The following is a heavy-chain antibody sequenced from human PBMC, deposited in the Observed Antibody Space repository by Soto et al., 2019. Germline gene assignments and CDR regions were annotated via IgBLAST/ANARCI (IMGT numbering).Heavy chain of an antibody. Sequence: QVQLQESGPGLVKPSETLSLTCTVSGGSISSYYWSWIRQPPGKGLEWIGYIYYSGSTNYNPSLKSRVTISVDTSKNQFSLKLSSVTAADTAVYYCARDDVSAGQNWGQGTLVTVSS. D-gene: IGHD3-10*01. J-gene: IGHJ4*02. CDR1: GGSISSYY. CDR3: ARDDVSAGQN. CDR2: IYYSGST. V-gene: IGHV4-59*01.